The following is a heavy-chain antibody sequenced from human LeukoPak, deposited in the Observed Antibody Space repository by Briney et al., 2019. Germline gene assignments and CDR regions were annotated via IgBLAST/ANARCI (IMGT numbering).Heavy chain of an antibody. Sequence: PGGSLRLSCAASGITFSSYEMNWVRQAPGKGLEWISHITSGGTTIYYADSVKGRFTISRDNAKKSLYLQMNSLRAEDTAVYYCASGFSLDYWGQGTLVTVSS. CDR2: ITSGGTTI. V-gene: IGHV3-48*03. CDR1: GITFSSYE. J-gene: IGHJ4*02. D-gene: IGHD3-16*01. CDR3: ASGFSLDY.